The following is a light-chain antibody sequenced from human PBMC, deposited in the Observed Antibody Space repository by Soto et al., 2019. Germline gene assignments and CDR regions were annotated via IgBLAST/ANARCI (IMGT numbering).Light chain of an antibody. Sequence: DIQMTQSPSPLPGSVGDRVTITLPASQIISSWVAWYQQKPEKAPKLLIHDATSLESGVPSLCSSSGSATEFILTISSLQPDDSATYYCQQYSSYWTFAQGTKVDIK. V-gene: IGKV1-5*01. CDR2: DAT. CDR3: QQYSSYWT. CDR1: QIISSW. J-gene: IGKJ1*01.